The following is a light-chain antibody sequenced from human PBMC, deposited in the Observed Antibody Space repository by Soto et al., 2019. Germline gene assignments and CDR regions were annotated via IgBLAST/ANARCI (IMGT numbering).Light chain of an antibody. J-gene: IGKJ1*01. Sequence: ESVLTQSPGSLSLSPGERATLSCRASQSVSSSYLAWYQQKPGQAPRLLIYGASSRATGIPARFSGSGSGTEFTFTISSLQSEDFAVYYCLQYNNWVPTFGQGTKVDIK. CDR1: QSVSSSY. CDR3: LQYNNWVPT. V-gene: IGKV3D-15*01. CDR2: GAS.